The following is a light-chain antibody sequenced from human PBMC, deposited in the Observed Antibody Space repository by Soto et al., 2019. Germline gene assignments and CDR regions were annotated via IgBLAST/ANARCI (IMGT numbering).Light chain of an antibody. V-gene: IGKV3-20*01. Sequence: EIVLTQSPGTLSLSPGERATLSCRASQSVSSSYLAWYQQKPGQAPRLLIYGASSRATGIPDRLSGSGSGTDFTLTISRLEPVDFAVYYCQQYGSSQITFGQGTRLEI. CDR3: QQYGSSQIT. J-gene: IGKJ5*01. CDR1: QSVSSSY. CDR2: GAS.